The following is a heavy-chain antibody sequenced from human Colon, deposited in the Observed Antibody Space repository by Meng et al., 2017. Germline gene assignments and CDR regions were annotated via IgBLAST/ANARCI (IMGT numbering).Heavy chain of an antibody. CDR2: ARIDYANT. J-gene: IGHJ4*02. CDR3: ARDYWGSLDF. D-gene: IGHD3-16*01. V-gene: IGHV4-61*08. Sequence: QVQLPGPGPGLVRPSETLSLTCAVSGASVRSPDHQWGWVRQPPGKGLEWIGYARIDYANTNYNPSLKSRVNVSLDTSKNQFSLNVRSVTAADTAVYYCARDYWGSLDFWGQGILVTVSS. CDR1: GASVRSPDHQ.